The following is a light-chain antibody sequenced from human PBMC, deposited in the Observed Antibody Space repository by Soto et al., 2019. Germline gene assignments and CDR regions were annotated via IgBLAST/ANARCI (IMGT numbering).Light chain of an antibody. CDR2: EVT. V-gene: IGLV2-14*01. CDR3: SSYTTSTPDV. Sequence: QSVLAQPASVSGSPGQSITISCTGTSSDVGAYNFVSWYQHHPGRAPKLIIYEVTIRPSGVSNRFSGSKSGNTASLTISGLQAEDEADYYCSSYTTSTPDVFRIATKVTVL. CDR1: SSDVGAYNF. J-gene: IGLJ1*01.